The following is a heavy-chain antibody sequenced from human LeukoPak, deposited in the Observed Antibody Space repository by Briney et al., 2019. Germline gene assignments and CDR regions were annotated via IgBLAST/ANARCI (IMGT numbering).Heavy chain of an antibody. CDR1: GFTFSSYW. Sequence: GGSLRLSCAASGFTFSSYWMSWVRQAPGKGLEWVANIKQDGSEKYYVDSVKGRFTISRDNAKNSLYLQMNSLRAEDTAVYYCAREEYNRNPPFDYWGQGTLVTVSS. CDR2: IKQDGSEK. J-gene: IGHJ4*02. CDR3: AREEYNRNPPFDY. V-gene: IGHV3-7*01. D-gene: IGHD1-14*01.